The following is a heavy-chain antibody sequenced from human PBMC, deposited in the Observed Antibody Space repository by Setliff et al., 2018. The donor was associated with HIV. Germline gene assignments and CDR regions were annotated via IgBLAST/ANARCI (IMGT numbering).Heavy chain of an antibody. CDR1: GYSMSSGYY. Sequence: PSETLSLTCGVSGYSMSSGYYWGWIRQPPGKGLEWIGNVYHTGSTYYNPSLKSRVTISVDTSKNLFSLKVNSVTAADTAVYYCARHDITLVRGLVWGQGTTVTVSS. CDR2: VYHTGST. CDR3: ARHDITLVRGLV. V-gene: IGHV4-38-2*01. D-gene: IGHD3-10*01. J-gene: IGHJ6*02.